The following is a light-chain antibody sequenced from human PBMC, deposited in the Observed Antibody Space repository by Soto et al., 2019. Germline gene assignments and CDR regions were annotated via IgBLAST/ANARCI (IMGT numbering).Light chain of an antibody. CDR3: QQSDSLPIT. CDR2: GAS. Sequence: DIQMTQSPSSLSASVGDRVTITCRASQDISNYLNWYQQRPGKAPKLLIYGASNLERGVPSRFSGTRSGTHFTLAITSLQPEDVATYYCQQSDSLPITFGQGTRLEI. V-gene: IGKV1-33*01. J-gene: IGKJ5*01. CDR1: QDISNY.